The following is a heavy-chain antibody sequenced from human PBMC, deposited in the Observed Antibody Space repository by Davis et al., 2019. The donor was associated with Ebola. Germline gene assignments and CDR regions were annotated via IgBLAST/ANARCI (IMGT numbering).Heavy chain of an antibody. D-gene: IGHD2-15*01. J-gene: IGHJ6*02. Sequence: GESLKISCAASGFTFSSYWMHWVRQAPGKGLVWVSRVNSAGSNTNYADSVKGRFTNSRDNAKSTLYLQMNSLSAEDTAVYYCTRGLCSGGRCDYYYGMDVWGQGTTVTVSS. CDR1: GFTFSSYW. CDR2: VNSAGSNT. V-gene: IGHV3-74*01. CDR3: TRGLCSGGRCDYYYGMDV.